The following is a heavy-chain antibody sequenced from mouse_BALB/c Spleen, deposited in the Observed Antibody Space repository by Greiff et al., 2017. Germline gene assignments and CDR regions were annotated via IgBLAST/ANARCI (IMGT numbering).Heavy chain of an antibody. CDR2: ISSGGST. J-gene: IGHJ4*01. CDR1: GFTFSSYA. Sequence: DVKLVESGGGLVKPGGSLKLSCAASGFTFSSYAMSWVRQTPEKRLEWVASISSGGSTYYPDSVKGRFTISRDNARNILYLQMSSLRSEDTAMYYCARGGPTTASSLYYAMDYWGQGTSVTVSS. V-gene: IGHV5-6-5*01. CDR3: ARGGPTTASSLYYAMDY. D-gene: IGHD1-2*01.